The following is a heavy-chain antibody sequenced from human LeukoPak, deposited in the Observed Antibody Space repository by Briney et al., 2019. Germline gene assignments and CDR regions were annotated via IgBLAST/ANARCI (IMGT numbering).Heavy chain of an antibody. V-gene: IGHV3-53*01. CDR3: ARGGNTFGLFDY. Sequence: PGGSLRPSCAPSGFTVSSNYMNWVRQAPGKGLEWVSVIYRGGGTYYTDSVKGRFTISRDNSKNTLYLQMNSLRAEDTAIYYCARGGNTFGLFDYWGQGTLVTVSS. D-gene: IGHD5-18*01. J-gene: IGHJ4*02. CDR2: IYRGGGT. CDR1: GFTVSSNY.